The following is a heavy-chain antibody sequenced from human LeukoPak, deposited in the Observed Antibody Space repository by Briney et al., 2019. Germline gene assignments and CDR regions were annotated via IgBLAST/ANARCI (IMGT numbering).Heavy chain of an antibody. J-gene: IGHJ4*02. D-gene: IGHD1-7*01. Sequence: PGGSLRLSCAASGFTFSSYGMHWVRQAPGKGLEWVAVISYDGSNKYYADSVKGRFTISRDNSKNTLYLQMNSLRAEDTAVYYCAKQPYNWNSYFDYWGQGTLVTVSS. V-gene: IGHV3-30*18. CDR2: ISYDGSNK. CDR1: GFTFSSYG. CDR3: AKQPYNWNSYFDY.